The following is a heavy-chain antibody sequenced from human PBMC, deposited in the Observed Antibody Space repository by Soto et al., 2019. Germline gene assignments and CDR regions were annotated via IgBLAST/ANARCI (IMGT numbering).Heavy chain of an antibody. CDR3: ARGGYSYGLYYYYGMDV. CDR2: INAGNGNT. V-gene: IGHV1-3*01. J-gene: IGHJ6*02. Sequence: ASVEVSCRASGYTFTSYAMHWVRQAPGQRLEWMGWINAGNGNTKYSQKFQGRVTITRDTSASTAYMELSSLRSEDTAVYYCARGGYSYGLYYYYGMDVWGQGTTVTVSS. CDR1: GYTFTSYA. D-gene: IGHD5-18*01.